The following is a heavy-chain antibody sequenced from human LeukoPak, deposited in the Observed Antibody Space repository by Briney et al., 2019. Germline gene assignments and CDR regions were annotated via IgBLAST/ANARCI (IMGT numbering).Heavy chain of an antibody. V-gene: IGHV4-30-4*08. J-gene: IGHJ3*02. CDR1: GGSISSGDYY. D-gene: IGHD4-17*01. CDR2: IYYSGST. Sequence: SETLSLTCTVSGGSISSGDYYWSWIRQPPGKGLEWIGYIYYSGSTYYNPSLKSRVTISVDMSKNQFSLKLSSVTAADTAVYYCARVMTTKAFDIWGQGTMVTVSS. CDR3: ARVMTTKAFDI.